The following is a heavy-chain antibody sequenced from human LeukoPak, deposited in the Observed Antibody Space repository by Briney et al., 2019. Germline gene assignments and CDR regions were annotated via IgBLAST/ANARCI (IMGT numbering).Heavy chain of an antibody. Sequence: PSETLSLTCAVYGGSFSGYYGSWIRQPPGKGLEWIGEINHSGSTNYNPSLKSRVTISVDTSKNQFSLKLSSVTAADTAVYYCARAEGDYDILTGYYRFDYWGQGINVTVSS. CDR3: ARAEGDYDILTGYYRFDY. V-gene: IGHV4-34*01. D-gene: IGHD3-9*01. J-gene: IGHJ4*02. CDR2: INHSGST. CDR1: GGSFSGYY.